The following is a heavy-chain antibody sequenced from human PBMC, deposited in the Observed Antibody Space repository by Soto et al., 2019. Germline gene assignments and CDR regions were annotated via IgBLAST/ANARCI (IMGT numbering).Heavy chain of an antibody. Sequence: ASVKVSCKASGYTFTSYYMHWVRQAPGPGLEWMGIINPSGGSTSYAQKFQGRVTMTRDTSTSTVYMELSSLRSEATAVYYCARDLARTGSSSYTIYGMDVWGQGSTVTVSS. CDR1: GYTFTSYY. CDR2: INPSGGST. J-gene: IGHJ6*02. CDR3: ARDLARTGSSSYTIYGMDV. D-gene: IGHD2-2*03. V-gene: IGHV1-46*01.